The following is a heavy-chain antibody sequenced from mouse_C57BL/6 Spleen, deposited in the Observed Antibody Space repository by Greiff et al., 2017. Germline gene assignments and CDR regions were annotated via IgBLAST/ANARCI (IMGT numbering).Heavy chain of an antibody. J-gene: IGHJ2*01. Sequence: VQLQQSGAELVRPGTSVKVSCKASGYAFTNYLIEWVKQRPGQGLEWIGVINPGSGGTNYNEKFKGKATLTADKSSSTAYMQLSSLTSEDSAVYCCARVVATPYYFDYWGQGTTLTVSS. CDR3: ARVVATPYYFDY. V-gene: IGHV1-54*01. CDR2: INPGSGGT. CDR1: GYAFTNYL. D-gene: IGHD1-1*01.